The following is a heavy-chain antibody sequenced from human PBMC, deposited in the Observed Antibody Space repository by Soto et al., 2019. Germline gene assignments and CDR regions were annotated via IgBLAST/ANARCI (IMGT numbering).Heavy chain of an antibody. CDR2: IRSKANSYAT. J-gene: IGHJ6*02. Sequence: PGGSLSLSCAASGFTFSGSAMHWVRQASGKGLEWVGRIRSKANSYATAYAASVKGRFTISRDDSKNTAYLQMNSLKTEDTAVYYCTRHSPQGSMRYYYYYGMDVWGQGTTVTVSS. D-gene: IGHD6-6*01. CDR1: GFTFSGSA. CDR3: TRHSPQGSMRYYYYYGMDV. V-gene: IGHV3-73*01.